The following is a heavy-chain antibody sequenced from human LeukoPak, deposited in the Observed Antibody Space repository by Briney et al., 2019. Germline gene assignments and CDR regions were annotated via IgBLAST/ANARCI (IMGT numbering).Heavy chain of an antibody. CDR3: AKDPRSGGNYPYYFDY. D-gene: IGHD1-26*01. V-gene: IGHV3-30*02. CDR2: IRFDGSNK. J-gene: IGHJ4*02. Sequence: PGGSLRLSCAASGFTFGTYGMHWVRQAPGKGLEWVAFIRFDGSNKYYADSVMGRFTISRDNSKNTLYLQMNSLRAEDTAVYYCAKDPRSGGNYPYYFDYWGQGTLVTVSS. CDR1: GFTFGTYG.